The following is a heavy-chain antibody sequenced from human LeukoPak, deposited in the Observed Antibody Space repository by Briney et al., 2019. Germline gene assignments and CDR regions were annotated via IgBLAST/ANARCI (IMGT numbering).Heavy chain of an antibody. D-gene: IGHD5-12*01. J-gene: IGHJ4*02. CDR3: ASEAVATTIDY. CDR1: GFSSSSNA. CDR2: ISNNGGST. V-gene: IGHV3-64D*06. Sequence: GGSLRLSCSASGFSSSSNAMHWVRQAPGKGLEYVSAISNNGGSTYYADSVKGRFTISRDNSKNTLYLQMSSLRAEDTAVYYCASEAVATTIDYWGQGTLVTVSS.